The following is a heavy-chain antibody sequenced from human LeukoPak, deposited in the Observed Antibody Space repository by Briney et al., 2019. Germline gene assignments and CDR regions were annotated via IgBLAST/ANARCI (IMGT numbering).Heavy chain of an antibody. V-gene: IGHV4-39*01. D-gene: IGHD3-3*01. CDR3: ASVEYYDFWSGYDY. J-gene: IGHJ4*02. CDR1: GGSISSSSYY. Sequence: PSETLSLTCTVSGGSISSSSYYWGWIRQPPGKGLEWIGSIYYSGSTYYNPSLKSRVTISVDTSKNQFSLKLSSVTAADTAVYYCASVEYYDFWSGYDYWGQGTLVTVSS. CDR2: IYYSGST.